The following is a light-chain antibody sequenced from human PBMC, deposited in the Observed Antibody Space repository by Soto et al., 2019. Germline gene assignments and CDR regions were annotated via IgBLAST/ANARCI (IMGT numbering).Light chain of an antibody. CDR2: GAS. V-gene: IGKV3-20*01. Sequence: EIVLTQSPGTLSLSPGERATLSCRARQSVSNYLAWYQQKPGQAPRLLIYGASSRATCIPDRFSGSGSGTDFTLAISRLEPEDFAVYYCQQYGGSPQTFGQGTKVEIK. CDR1: QSVSNY. CDR3: QQYGGSPQT. J-gene: IGKJ1*01.